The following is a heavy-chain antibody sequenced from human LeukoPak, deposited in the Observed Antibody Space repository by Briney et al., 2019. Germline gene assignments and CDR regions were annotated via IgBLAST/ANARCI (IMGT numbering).Heavy chain of an antibody. V-gene: IGHV3-21*01. CDR2: ISSSTYI. Sequence: GGSLRLSCAASGFTFSSYSMNWVRQAPGKGLEWVSTISSSTYIYYADSVKGRFTISRDNAKNSLSLQMNSLRAEDTAVYYCTRDTSLSLPGGFDYWGQGTLVTVSS. D-gene: IGHD3-16*02. CDR1: GFTFSSYS. CDR3: TRDTSLSLPGGFDY. J-gene: IGHJ4*02.